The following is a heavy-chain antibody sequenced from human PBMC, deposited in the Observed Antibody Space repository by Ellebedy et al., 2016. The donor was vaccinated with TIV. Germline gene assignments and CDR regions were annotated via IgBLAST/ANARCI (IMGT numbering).Heavy chain of an antibody. CDR1: SDSFTTDF. V-gene: IGHV4-59*01. CDR3: ARASYSIGYYGIDY. J-gene: IGHJ4*02. CDR2: IYYNGRA. D-gene: IGHD6-19*01. Sequence: MPSETLSLTCTVSSDSFTTDFWNWIRQTPGKGLEWIGYIYYNGRASYNPSLKSRATMSIDTSKNQVSLNLRSVTAEDTAVYYCARASYSIGYYGIDYWGPGNLVTVSS.